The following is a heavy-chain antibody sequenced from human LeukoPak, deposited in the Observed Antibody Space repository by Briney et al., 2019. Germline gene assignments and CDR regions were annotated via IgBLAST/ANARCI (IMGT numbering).Heavy chain of an antibody. J-gene: IGHJ4*02. CDR1: GYSFTSYW. Sequence: GESLKISCKGSGYSFTSYWIGWVRQMPGRGLEWMGIIYPGDSDTRYSPSFQGQVTISADKSISTAYLQWSSLKASDTAMYYCARHSLWFGDLVRPYYFDYWGQGTLVTVSS. D-gene: IGHD3-10*01. CDR2: IYPGDSDT. CDR3: ARHSLWFGDLVRPYYFDY. V-gene: IGHV5-51*01.